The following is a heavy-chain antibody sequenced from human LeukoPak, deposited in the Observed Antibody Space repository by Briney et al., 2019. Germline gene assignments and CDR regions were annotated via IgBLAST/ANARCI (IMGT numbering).Heavy chain of an antibody. J-gene: IGHJ3*02. Sequence: GGSLRLSCAASGFTFSSYSMNWVRQAPGKGLEWVSVIYSGGSTYYADSVKGRFTISRDNSKNTLYLQMNSLRAEDTAVYYCARDTGYSSSWKRAFDIWGQGTMVTVSS. CDR2: IYSGGST. D-gene: IGHD6-13*01. V-gene: IGHV3-66*02. CDR1: GFTFSSYS. CDR3: ARDTGYSSSWKRAFDI.